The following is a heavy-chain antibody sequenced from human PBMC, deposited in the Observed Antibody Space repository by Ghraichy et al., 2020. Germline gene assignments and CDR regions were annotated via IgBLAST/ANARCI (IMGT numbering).Heavy chain of an antibody. D-gene: IGHD5-18*01. CDR3: ARGGYSYGYLGDY. J-gene: IGHJ4*02. CDR1: GFTVSSNY. V-gene: IGHV3-53*01. CDR2: IFTGGNT. Sequence: GGSLRLSCAASGFTVSSNYMSWVRQAPGKGLEWVSVIFTGGNTYYADSVKGRFTTSRDNSENMLYLQMNSLRAEDTAVYYCARGGYSYGYLGDYWGQGTLVTVSS.